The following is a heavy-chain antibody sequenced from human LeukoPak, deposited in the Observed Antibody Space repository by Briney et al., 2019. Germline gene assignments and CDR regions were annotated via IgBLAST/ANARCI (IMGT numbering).Heavy chain of an antibody. CDR1: GYPFTSYY. Sequence: ASVKVPCKASGYPFTSYYINWVRQAPGQGLEWMEWISAYNGDTNYAQNLQGRVTMTTDTSTDTAYMELRSLRSDDTAVYYCARDGLSYTNPNNWFDPWGQGTLVTVSS. CDR2: ISAYNGDT. V-gene: IGHV1-18*01. CDR3: ARDGLSYTNPNNWFDP. D-gene: IGHD2-2*02. J-gene: IGHJ5*02.